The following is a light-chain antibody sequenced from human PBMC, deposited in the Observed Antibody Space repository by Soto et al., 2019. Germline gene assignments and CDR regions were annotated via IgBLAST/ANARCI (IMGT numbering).Light chain of an antibody. J-gene: IGKJ2*01. CDR1: QSVASN. CDR3: QQYNNLPQYT. CDR2: GAS. V-gene: IGKV3-15*01. Sequence: EIVMTQSPATLSVSPGARATLSCRASQSVASNLAWYQQKPGQAPRLLIYGASNKATDIPARFSGSGSGTEFTLTISSLQSEDFAVYYCQQYNNLPQYTFGQGSKLEIK.